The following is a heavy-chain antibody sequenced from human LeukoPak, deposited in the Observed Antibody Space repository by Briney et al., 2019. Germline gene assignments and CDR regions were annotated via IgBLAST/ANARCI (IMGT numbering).Heavy chain of an antibody. CDR2: ISYDGSNK. V-gene: IGHV3-30*03. CDR3: ADGGHYYDSSGYPPPFDY. D-gene: IGHD3-22*01. CDR1: GFTFSSYG. Sequence: GRSLRLSCAASGFTFSSYGMHWVRQAPGKGLEWVAVISYDGSNKYYADSVKGRFTISRDNSKNTLYLQMNSLRAEDTAVYYCADGGHYYDSSGYPPPFDYWGQGTRVTVSS. J-gene: IGHJ4*02.